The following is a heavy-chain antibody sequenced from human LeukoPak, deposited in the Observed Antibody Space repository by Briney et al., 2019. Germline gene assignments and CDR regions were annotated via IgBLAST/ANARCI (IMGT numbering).Heavy chain of an antibody. CDR3: AKVPSYYYDSSGSIFDY. Sequence: GGSLRLSCAASGFTFSSYAMSWVRQAPGKGLEWVSAISGSGGSTYYADSVKGRFTISRDNSKNTLYLQMNSLRAEDTAVYYCAKVPSYYYDSSGSIFDYWGQGTLVTVSS. CDR2: ISGSGGST. D-gene: IGHD3-22*01. V-gene: IGHV3-23*01. J-gene: IGHJ4*02. CDR1: GFTFSSYA.